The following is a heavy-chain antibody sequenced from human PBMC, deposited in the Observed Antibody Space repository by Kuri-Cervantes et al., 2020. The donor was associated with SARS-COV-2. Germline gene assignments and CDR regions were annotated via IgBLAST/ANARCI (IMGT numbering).Heavy chain of an antibody. D-gene: IGHD3-3*01. CDR1: GYTLTELS. V-gene: IGHV3-23*01. Sequence: SCKVSGYTLTELSMHWVRQAPGKGLEWVSAISGSGGSTYYADSVKGRFTISRDNSKNTLYLQMNSLRAEDTAVYYCARAVRFLEWLPGDYFDYWGQGTLVTVSS. CDR3: ARAVRFLEWLPGDYFDY. J-gene: IGHJ4*02. CDR2: ISGSGGST.